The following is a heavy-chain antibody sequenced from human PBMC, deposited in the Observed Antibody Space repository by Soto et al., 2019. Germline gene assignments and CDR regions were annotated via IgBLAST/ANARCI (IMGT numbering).Heavy chain of an antibody. CDR2: ISYDGSNK. J-gene: IGHJ4*02. CDR1: GFTFSSYA. Sequence: ESGGGVVQPGRSLRLSCAASGFTFSSYAMHWVRQAPGKGLEWVAVISYDGSNKYYADSVKGRFTISRDNSKNTLYLQMNSLRAEDTAVYYCARDLIAAAGTLDYWGQGTLVTVSS. CDR3: ARDLIAAAGTLDY. D-gene: IGHD6-13*01. V-gene: IGHV3-30-3*01.